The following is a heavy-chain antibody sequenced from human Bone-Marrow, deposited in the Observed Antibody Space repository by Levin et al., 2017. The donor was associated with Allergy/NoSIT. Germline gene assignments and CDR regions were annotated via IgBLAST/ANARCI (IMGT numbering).Heavy chain of an antibody. CDR2: IYPGDSDT. Sequence: GESLKISCEVSGYRFTDYWIGWVRQTPGKGLESMGIIYPGDSDTKYSPSFQGQVTISVDTSISTAYLQWSNLRASDTAVYYCARLGLRGCRGGSCYTSFYYYGMDVWGQGTTVTVSS. J-gene: IGHJ6*02. V-gene: IGHV5-51*01. D-gene: IGHD2-15*01. CDR3: ARLGLRGCRGGSCYTSFYYYGMDV. CDR1: GYRFTDYW.